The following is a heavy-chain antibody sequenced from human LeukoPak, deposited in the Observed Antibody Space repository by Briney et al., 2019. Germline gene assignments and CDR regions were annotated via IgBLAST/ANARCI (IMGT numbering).Heavy chain of an antibody. CDR1: GFSLSTSGVG. D-gene: IGHD3-10*01. J-gene: IGHJ3*02. Sequence: SGPTLVKPTQTLTLTCTFSGFSLSTSGVGVGWIRQPPGKALEWLALIYWDDDKRYSPSLKSRLTITKDTSKNQVVLTMTNMDPVDTATYYCAHRYYYGSGSQDAFDIWGQGTMVTVSS. CDR2: IYWDDDK. CDR3: AHRYYYGSGSQDAFDI. V-gene: IGHV2-5*02.